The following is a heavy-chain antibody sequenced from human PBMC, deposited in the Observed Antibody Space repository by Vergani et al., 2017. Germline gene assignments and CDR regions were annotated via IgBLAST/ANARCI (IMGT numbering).Heavy chain of an antibody. CDR1: GDTFTKFG. D-gene: IGHD5-18*01. CDR3: ARGGGQTALDL. V-gene: IGHV1-18*01. Sequence: QVQLVQSGAEVKKPGASVKVSCKASGDTFTKFGITWVRQAPGQGLQWMGWISAYNANTNFAQKLQGRVFMTTDTSTRTAYMELRSLRSDDTAVYYCARGGGQTALDLWGQGTLVTVSS. J-gene: IGHJ4*02. CDR2: ISAYNANT.